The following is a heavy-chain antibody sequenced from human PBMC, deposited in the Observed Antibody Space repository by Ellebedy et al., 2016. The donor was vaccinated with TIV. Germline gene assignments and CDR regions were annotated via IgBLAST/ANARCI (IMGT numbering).Heavy chain of an antibody. CDR3: ASLLRRFGAVDP. CDR2: IYHSGST. Sequence: MPSETLSLTCTVSGYSISSGYYWGWIRQPPGKGLEWIGSIYHSGSTYYNPSLKSRVTISVDTSKNQFSLKLSSVTAADTAVYYCASLLRRFGAVDPWGQGTLVTVSS. CDR1: GYSISSGYY. V-gene: IGHV4-38-2*02. J-gene: IGHJ5*02. D-gene: IGHD3-10*01.